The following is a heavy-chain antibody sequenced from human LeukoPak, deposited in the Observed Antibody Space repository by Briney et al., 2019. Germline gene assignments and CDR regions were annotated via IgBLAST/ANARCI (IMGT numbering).Heavy chain of an antibody. CDR3: AKDRGRTWVQVAN. Sequence: GGSLRLSCAASGFTFSSYAMSWVRQAPGKGLEWVSGISGSGGSTYYADSVKGRFTISRDNSKNTLYLQMNSLRVEDTAVYYCAKDRGRTWVQVANWGQGTLVTVSS. CDR2: ISGSGGST. D-gene: IGHD2-15*01. CDR1: GFTFSSYA. J-gene: IGHJ4*02. V-gene: IGHV3-23*01.